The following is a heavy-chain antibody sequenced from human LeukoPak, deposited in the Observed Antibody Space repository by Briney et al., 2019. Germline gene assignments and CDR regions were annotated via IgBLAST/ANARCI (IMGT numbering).Heavy chain of an antibody. J-gene: IGHJ5*02. V-gene: IGHV4-38-2*01. CDR3: ARQVDTGNWFDP. Sequence: SETLSLTCAVSGYSISSGYYWGWIRQPPGKGLEWIGSIYHSGSTYYNPSLKSRVTISVDTSKNQFSLKLSSVTAADTAVYYCARQVDTGNWFDPWRQGTLVTVSS. D-gene: IGHD5-18*01. CDR1: GYSISSGYY. CDR2: IYHSGST.